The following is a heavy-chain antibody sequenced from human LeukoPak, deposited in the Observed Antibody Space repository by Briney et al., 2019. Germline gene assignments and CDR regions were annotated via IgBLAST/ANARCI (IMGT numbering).Heavy chain of an antibody. CDR3: ASLVVPAAMGIDY. CDR2: ISSSSSYI. D-gene: IGHD2-2*01. Sequence: GGSLRLSCAASGFTFSSYGMHWVRQAPGKGLEWVSSISSSSSYIYYADSVKGRFTISRDNAKNSLYLQMNSLRAEDTAVYYCASLVVPAAMGIDYWGQGTLVTVSS. J-gene: IGHJ4*02. V-gene: IGHV3-21*01. CDR1: GFTFSSYG.